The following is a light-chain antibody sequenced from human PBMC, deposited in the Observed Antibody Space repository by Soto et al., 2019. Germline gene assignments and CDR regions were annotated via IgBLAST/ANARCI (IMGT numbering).Light chain of an antibody. J-gene: IGKJ4*01. CDR2: AAS. Sequence: IVLTQSPGTLSLSPGERATLSCRASQNISTSSLTWYQQKPGQAPRLLIFAASSRASGIPDRFSGGVSGTDFTLTITRLEPEDSAVYYCQQYGSSPPLTFGGGTKVEIK. V-gene: IGKV3-20*01. CDR3: QQYGSSPPLT. CDR1: QNISTSS.